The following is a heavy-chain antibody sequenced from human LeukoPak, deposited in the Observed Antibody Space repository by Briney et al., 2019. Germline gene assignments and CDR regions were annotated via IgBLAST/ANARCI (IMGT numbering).Heavy chain of an antibody. CDR1: GFTFSSYA. CDR3: AKGPGPYCSSTSCYGQYYSDY. J-gene: IGHJ4*02. D-gene: IGHD2-2*01. CDR2: ISGSGGST. Sequence: GGSLRLSCAASGFTFSSYAMSWVRQAPGKGLEWVSAISGSGGSTYYADSVKGRFTISRDNSKNTLYLQMNSLRAEDTAVYYCAKGPGPYCSSTSCYGQYYSDYWGQGTLVTVSS. V-gene: IGHV3-23*01.